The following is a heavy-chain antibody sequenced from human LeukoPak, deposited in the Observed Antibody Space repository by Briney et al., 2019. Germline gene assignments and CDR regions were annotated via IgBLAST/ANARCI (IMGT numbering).Heavy chain of an antibody. V-gene: IGHV4-34*01. CDR2: INHSGST. CDR3: ARVLSGVIAYYFDY. Sequence: SETLSLTCAVYGGSFSGYYWSWIRQPPGKGLEWIGEINHSGSTNYTPSLKSRVTISVDTSKNQFSLKLSSVTAADTAVYYCARVLSGVIAYYFDYWGQGTLVTVSS. D-gene: IGHD3-22*01. J-gene: IGHJ4*02. CDR1: GGSFSGYY.